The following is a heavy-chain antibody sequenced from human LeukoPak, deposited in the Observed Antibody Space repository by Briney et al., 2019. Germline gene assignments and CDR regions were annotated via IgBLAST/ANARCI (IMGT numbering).Heavy chain of an antibody. CDR1: GGSFSGYY. Sequence: SETLSLTCAVYGGSFSGYYWSWIRQPPGKGLEWIGEINHSGSTNYNPSLKSRVTISVDTSKNQFSLKLSSVTAADTAVYYCARGGPTTTYYYDSSGYYYDYWGQGTPVTVSS. V-gene: IGHV4-34*01. CDR2: INHSGST. CDR3: ARGGPTTTYYYDSSGYYYDY. J-gene: IGHJ4*02. D-gene: IGHD3-22*01.